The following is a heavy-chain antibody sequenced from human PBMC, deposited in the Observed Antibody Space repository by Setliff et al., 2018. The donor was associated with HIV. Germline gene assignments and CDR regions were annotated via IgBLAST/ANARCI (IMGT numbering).Heavy chain of an antibody. CDR1: GFTFNTYA. J-gene: IGHJ6*03. CDR3: VKDGSLTGRYYHYMDI. CDR2: ITWDGEMT. V-gene: IGHV3-9*01. Sequence: GGSLRLSCTGSGFTFNTYAMYWVRQVPGKGLECVAGITWDGEMTAYAESTKGRFTISRDNARKSLYLQMNSLTTEDTALYYCVKDGSLTGRYYHYMDIWGKGTTGTVS. D-gene: IGHD3-9*01.